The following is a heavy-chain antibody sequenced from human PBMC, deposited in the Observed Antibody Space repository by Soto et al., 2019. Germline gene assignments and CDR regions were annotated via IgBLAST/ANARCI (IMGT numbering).Heavy chain of an antibody. J-gene: IGHJ4*02. Sequence: GGSLRLSGAASGFTFSSYGMHWVRQAPGKGLEWVAVIWYDGSNKYYADSVKGRFTISRDNSKNTLYLQMNSLRAEDTAVYYCASLSTFHGDLDYWGQGTLVTVSS. D-gene: IGHD3-10*01. V-gene: IGHV3-33*01. CDR2: IWYDGSNK. CDR1: GFTFSSYG. CDR3: ASLSTFHGDLDY.